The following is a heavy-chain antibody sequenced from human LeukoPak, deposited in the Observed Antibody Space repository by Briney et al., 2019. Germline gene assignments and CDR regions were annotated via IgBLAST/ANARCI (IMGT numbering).Heavy chain of an antibody. V-gene: IGHV4-59*01. D-gene: IGHD3-3*02. J-gene: IGHJ6*03. CDR2: IYYSGST. Sequence: PSETLSVTCTVSCGSISPYYWSWIRQPPGKGLESIGYIYYSGSTNYNPSLKSRVTISVDTSKNQFSLKLSSVTAADTAVYYCARAFYPGYYSYMAVWGKGTTVTVSS. CDR3: ARAFYPGYYSYMAV. CDR1: CGSISPYY.